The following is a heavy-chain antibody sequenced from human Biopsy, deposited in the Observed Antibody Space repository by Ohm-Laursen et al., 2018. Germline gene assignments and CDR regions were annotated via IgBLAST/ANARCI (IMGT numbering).Heavy chain of an antibody. J-gene: IGHJ6*02. CDR1: GDTFNKYG. CDR2: IIPIVDIV. V-gene: IGHV1-69*04. CDR3: ARGGSGSGYYGMDV. Sequence: GSSVKVSCKASGDTFNKYGIFWVRQVPGQGLEWMGRIIPIVDIVNYAQRFQGRVTMTADKSTSTAYLDLSSLISEDTAVYYCARGGSGSGYYGMDVWGQGTTVTVSS. D-gene: IGHD3-10*01.